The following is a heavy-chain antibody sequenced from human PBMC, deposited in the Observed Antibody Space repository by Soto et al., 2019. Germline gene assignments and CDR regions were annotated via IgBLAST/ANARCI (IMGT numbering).Heavy chain of an antibody. Sequence: SQTLSLTCTVSGGSISSIYFYWGWLRQTPGKGLEFIGSMYYSGTTYYNPSLKSRVTISVDTSKNQFTLKLISVTAADTAVYYCAVVDSTGNWFDPWGEGALVTVSS. CDR1: GGSISSIYFY. CDR2: MYYSGTT. J-gene: IGHJ5*02. V-gene: IGHV4-39*01. CDR3: AVVDSTGNWFDP. D-gene: IGHD6-25*01.